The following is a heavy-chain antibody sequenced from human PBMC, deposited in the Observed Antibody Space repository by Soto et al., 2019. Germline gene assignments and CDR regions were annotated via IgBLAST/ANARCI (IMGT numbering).Heavy chain of an antibody. CDR2: IWYDGRSK. Sequence: QVQLVESGGGVVQPGRSLRLSCAASGFTFSNYGLHWVRQAPGKGLEWVADIWYDGRSKNYVDSVTGRFTISRDNSKNTLYLEMNSLRAEDSAVYYCGRVDRYYGMDVWGQGTTVTVSS. CDR3: GRVDRYYGMDV. V-gene: IGHV3-33*01. J-gene: IGHJ6*02. CDR1: GFTFSNYG.